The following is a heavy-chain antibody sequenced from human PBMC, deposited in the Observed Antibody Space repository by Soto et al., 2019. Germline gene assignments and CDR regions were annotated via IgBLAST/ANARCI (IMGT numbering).Heavy chain of an antibody. D-gene: IGHD3-3*01. J-gene: IGHJ6*02. CDR2: IIPIFGTA. CDR1: GGTFSSYA. CDR3: ARDARPSSDFWNPLGLDV. Sequence: QVQLVQSGAEVKKPGSSVKVSCKASGGTFSSYAISWVRQAPGQGLEWMGGIIPIFGTANYAQKFQGRVTINADETTSTDSMELGSLRCEDTAVDYGARDARPSSDFWNPLGLDVWGQGTTVTVSS. V-gene: IGHV1-69*12.